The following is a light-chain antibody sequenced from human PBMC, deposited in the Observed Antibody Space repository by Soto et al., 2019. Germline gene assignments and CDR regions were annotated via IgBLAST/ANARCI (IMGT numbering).Light chain of an antibody. CDR3: AAWDDSLGSHAV. CDR1: SSNIGINY. CDR2: RNS. J-gene: IGLJ7*01. Sequence: QSVLTQPPSASGNPGQTVTISCSGSSSNIGINYVYWYQQLPGTAPKLLIYRNSQRPSGIPDRSSGSKSGTSASLAISGLRSEDEADYYCAAWDDSLGSHAVFGGGTQLTVL. V-gene: IGLV1-47*01.